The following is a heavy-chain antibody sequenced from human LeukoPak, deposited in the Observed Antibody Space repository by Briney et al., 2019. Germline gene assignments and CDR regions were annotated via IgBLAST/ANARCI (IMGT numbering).Heavy chain of an antibody. CDR3: ARHKQQLIQHFSHYYAMDV. Sequence: SETLSLTCAVYGGSSSGYYWSWIRQPPGKGLEWIAYIYYSGSNYNPSLKSRVTISVDTSKNQFSLKLSSVTAADTAVYYCARHKQQLIQHFSHYYAMDVWGQGTTVTVSS. D-gene: IGHD6-13*01. V-gene: IGHV4-59*08. J-gene: IGHJ6*02. CDR2: IYYSGS. CDR1: GGSSSGYY.